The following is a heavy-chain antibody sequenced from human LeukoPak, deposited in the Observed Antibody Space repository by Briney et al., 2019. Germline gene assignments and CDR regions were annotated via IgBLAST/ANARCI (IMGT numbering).Heavy chain of an antibody. CDR2: ISYDGTNK. D-gene: IGHD3-22*01. CDR1: GFTFSNYA. V-gene: IGHV3-30*04. CDR3: ARDLYRIVVVPHYFDY. Sequence: GGSLRLSCAASGFTFSNYALHWVRQAPGKGLEWVAVISYDGTNKYYADSVKGRFTISRDNSKNTLYLQMNRLRAEDTAVYYCARDLYRIVVVPHYFDYWGQGTLVTVSS. J-gene: IGHJ4*02.